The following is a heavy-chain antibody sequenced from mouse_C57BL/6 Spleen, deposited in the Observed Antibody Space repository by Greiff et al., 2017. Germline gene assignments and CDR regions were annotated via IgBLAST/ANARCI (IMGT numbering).Heavy chain of an antibody. CDR2: INPYNGGT. CDR1: GYTFTDYY. Sequence: VQLQQSGPVLVKPGASVKMSCKASGYTFTDYYMNWVKQSHGKSLEWIGVINPYNGGTSYNQKFKGKATLTVDKSSSTAYMELNSLTSEDSAVYYCARGGPGLEVIYYAMDYWGQGTSVTVSS. D-gene: IGHD2-13*01. V-gene: IGHV1-19*01. J-gene: IGHJ4*01. CDR3: ARGGPGLEVIYYAMDY.